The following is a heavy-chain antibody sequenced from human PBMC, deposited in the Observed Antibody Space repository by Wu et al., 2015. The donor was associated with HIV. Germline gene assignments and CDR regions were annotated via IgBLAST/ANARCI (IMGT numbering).Heavy chain of an antibody. CDR1: GYTFTSYG. CDR2: ISANNGDT. D-gene: IGHD5-12*01. J-gene: IGHJ5*02. V-gene: IGHV1-18*01. Sequence: QAQLVQSGADVKKPGASVKVSCKASGYTFTSYGISWVRQAPGQGLEWMGWISANNGDTSYAQKFQGRVTVTTDTSTTTSYMELRSLKSDDTAIYYCAREGVDAFHPWGQGTLVTVSS. CDR3: AREGVDAFHP.